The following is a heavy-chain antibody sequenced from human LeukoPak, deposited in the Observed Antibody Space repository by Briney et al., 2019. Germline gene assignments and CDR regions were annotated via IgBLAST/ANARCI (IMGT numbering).Heavy chain of an antibody. CDR2: INRSGST. V-gene: IGHV4-34*01. J-gene: IGHJ1*01. Sequence: SETLSLTCAVYGGSFSGYYWSWIRQPPGKGLEWIGEINRSGSTNYNPSLKSRVTISVDTSKNQFSLKLSSVTAADTAVYYCARRYCSSTSCYFYFQHWGQGTLVTVSS. CDR3: ARRYCSSTSCYFYFQH. CDR1: GGSFSGYY. D-gene: IGHD2-2*01.